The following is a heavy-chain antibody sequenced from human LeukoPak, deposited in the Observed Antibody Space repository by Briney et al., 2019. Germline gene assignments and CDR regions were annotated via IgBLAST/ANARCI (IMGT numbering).Heavy chain of an antibody. CDR2: ISYHGSNK. D-gene: IGHD6-13*01. CDR3: AKELARVAAAGYYYYYGMDV. Sequence: GGSLRLSCAASGFTFSSYGMHWVRQAPGKGLEWVAVISYHGSNKYYADSVKGRFTISRDNSKNTLYLQMNSLRAEDTAVYYCAKELARVAAAGYYYYYGMDVWGQGTTVTVSS. CDR1: GFTFSSYG. J-gene: IGHJ6*02. V-gene: IGHV3-30*18.